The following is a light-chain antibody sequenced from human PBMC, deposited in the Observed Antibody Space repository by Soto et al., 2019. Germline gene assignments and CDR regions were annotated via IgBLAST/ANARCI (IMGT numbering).Light chain of an antibody. J-gene: IGKJ4*01. CDR2: DAS. Sequence: EIVLTQSPGTLSLSPGERATLSCRASQSVSSSSLAWYQQKPGQAPRLLIYDASTRATGIPDRFSGSGSGTDFTLTISRLEPEDFAVYYCQQYNNWLFGGGTKVDIK. V-gene: IGKV3D-20*02. CDR3: QQYNNWL. CDR1: QSVSSSS.